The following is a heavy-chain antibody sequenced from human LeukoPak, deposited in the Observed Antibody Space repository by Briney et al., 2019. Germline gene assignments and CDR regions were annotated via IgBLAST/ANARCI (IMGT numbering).Heavy chain of an antibody. CDR2: INPNSGGT. CDR1: GYTFTSYY. J-gene: IGHJ4*02. V-gene: IGHV1-2*02. D-gene: IGHD3-10*01. Sequence: ASVKVPCKASGYTFTSYYMHWVRQAPGQGLEWMGWINPNSGGTNYAQKFQGRVTMTRDTSISTAYMELSRLRSDDTAVYYCAREWNYYGSGSYYRLDYWGQGTLVTVSS. CDR3: AREWNYYGSGSYYRLDY.